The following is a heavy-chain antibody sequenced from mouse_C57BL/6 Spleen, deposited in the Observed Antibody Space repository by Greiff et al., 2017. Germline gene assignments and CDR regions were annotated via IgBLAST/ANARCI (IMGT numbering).Heavy chain of an antibody. CDR3: ARDRNYSNYGWYFEV. J-gene: IGHJ1*03. Sequence: EVKLMESGGGLVKPGGSLKLSCAASGFTFSSYAMSWVRQTPEKRLEWVATISDGGSYTYYPDNVKGRFTISRDNAKNNLYLQMSHLKSEDTAMYYCARDRNYSNYGWYFEVWGTGTTVTVSS. D-gene: IGHD2-5*01. CDR2: ISDGGSYT. CDR1: GFTFSSYA. V-gene: IGHV5-4*01.